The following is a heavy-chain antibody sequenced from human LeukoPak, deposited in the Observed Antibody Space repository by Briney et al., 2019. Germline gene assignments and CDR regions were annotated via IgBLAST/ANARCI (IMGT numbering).Heavy chain of an antibody. CDR1: GFTFRTYA. V-gene: IGHV3-30*02. CDR3: AKDNDGSGSYYKTGLDY. D-gene: IGHD3-10*01. CDR2: IRYHGNEE. Sequence: PGGSLRLSCAASGFTFRTYAMHWVRHAPGKGLEWVAFIRYHGNEEFYADSVKGRFTIFRDNSKNTLYLQMNSLTTEDTAVYFCAKDNDGSGSYYKTGLDYWGQGTQVTVSS. J-gene: IGHJ4*02.